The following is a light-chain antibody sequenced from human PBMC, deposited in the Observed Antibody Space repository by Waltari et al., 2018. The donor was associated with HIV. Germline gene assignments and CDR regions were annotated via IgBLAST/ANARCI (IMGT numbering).Light chain of an antibody. CDR3: CSYAGSSNWV. CDR1: SSDVGNFNL. V-gene: IGLV2-23*01. J-gene: IGLJ3*02. Sequence: QSALTQPASVSGSTGQSITISCTESSSDVGNFNLVSWYQQHPGKAPKPMIYEGINRPSGVSNRFSGSKSGNTASLTISGLQAEDEADYYCCSYAGSSNWVFGGGTKLTVL. CDR2: EGI.